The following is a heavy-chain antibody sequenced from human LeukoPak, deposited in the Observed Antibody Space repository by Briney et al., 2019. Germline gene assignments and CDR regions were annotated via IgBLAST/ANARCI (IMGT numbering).Heavy chain of an antibody. Sequence: SETLSLTCSVSGGFNTHYYWSWIRQPPGKGLEWIGYFYHSGSTNYNPSLKSRVTISVDTSKNQFSLKLSSMTAADTALYYCARHRSTDNYFDPWAQGTLVTVSS. J-gene: IGHJ5*02. CDR2: FYHSGST. CDR1: GGFNTHYY. D-gene: IGHD2-2*01. V-gene: IGHV4-59*08. CDR3: ARHRSTDNYFDP.